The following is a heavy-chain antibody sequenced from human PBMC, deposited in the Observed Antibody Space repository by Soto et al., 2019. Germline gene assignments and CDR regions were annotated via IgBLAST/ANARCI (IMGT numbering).Heavy chain of an antibody. CDR3: ARERSSGWYVDY. CDR2: MNPNSGNT. CDR1: VYTFTSYD. Sequence: QVQLVQSGAEVKKPGASVKVSCKASVYTFTSYDINWVRQATGQGLEWMGWMNPNSGNTGYAQKFQGRVTMTRNTSISTAYMELSSPRSEDTAVYYCARERSSGWYVDYWGQGTLVTVSS. J-gene: IGHJ4*02. V-gene: IGHV1-8*01. D-gene: IGHD6-19*01.